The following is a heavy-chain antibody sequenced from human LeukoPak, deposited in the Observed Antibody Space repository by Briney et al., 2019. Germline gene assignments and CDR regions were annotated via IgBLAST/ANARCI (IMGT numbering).Heavy chain of an antibody. CDR3: AASFLRGYFDY. CDR2: IKQDGSEK. Sequence: GGSLRLSCAASGFTFSSCWMNWVRQAPGKGLEWVANIKQDGSEKYYVDSVKGRFTISRDNAKNSLYLQMNSLRAEDTAVYYCAASFLRGYFDYWGQGTLVTVSS. CDR1: GFTFSSCW. D-gene: IGHD3-3*02. V-gene: IGHV3-7*01. J-gene: IGHJ4*02.